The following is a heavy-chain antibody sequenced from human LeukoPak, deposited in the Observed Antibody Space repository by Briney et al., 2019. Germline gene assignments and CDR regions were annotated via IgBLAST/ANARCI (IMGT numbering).Heavy chain of an antibody. V-gene: IGHV1-8*02. CDR2: MSPNSGDT. D-gene: IGHD7-27*01. J-gene: IGHJ4*02. CDR1: GYTFTTHD. Sequence: AASVKVSCKASGYTFTTHDINWVRQATGQGLEWLGWMSPNSGDTGYAQKFQGRVTMTSDSSISTAYMELSSLRSEDTAIYYCVRTPPNWGFDYWGQGTLVTVSS. CDR3: VRTPPNWGFDY.